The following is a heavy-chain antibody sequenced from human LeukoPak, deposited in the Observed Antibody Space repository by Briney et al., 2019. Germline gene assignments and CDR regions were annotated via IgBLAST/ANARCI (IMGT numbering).Heavy chain of an antibody. V-gene: IGHV3-30*02. J-gene: IGHJ4*02. Sequence: GGSLRLSCAASGFTFSSYGMHWVRQAPGKGLEWVAFIRYDGSNKYYADSVKGRFTISRDSSKNTLYLQMNSLRAEDAAVYYCAKSTIFGVVKYYFDYWGQGTLVTVSS. CDR1: GFTFSSYG. CDR2: IRYDGSNK. D-gene: IGHD3-3*01. CDR3: AKSTIFGVVKYYFDY.